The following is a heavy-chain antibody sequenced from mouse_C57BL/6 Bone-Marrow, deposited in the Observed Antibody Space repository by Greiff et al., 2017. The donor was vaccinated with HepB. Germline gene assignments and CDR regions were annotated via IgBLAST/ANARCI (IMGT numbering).Heavy chain of an antibody. J-gene: IGHJ2*01. CDR2: ISYDGSN. V-gene: IGHV3-6*01. CDR1: GYSITSGYY. Sequence: EVQLQESGPGLVKPSQSLSLTCSVPGYSITSGYYWNWIRQFPGNKLEWMGYISYDGSNNYNPSLKNRISITRDTSKNQFFLKLNSVTTEDTATYYCARVDGYPDYWGQGTTLTVSS. D-gene: IGHD2-3*01. CDR3: ARVDGYPDY.